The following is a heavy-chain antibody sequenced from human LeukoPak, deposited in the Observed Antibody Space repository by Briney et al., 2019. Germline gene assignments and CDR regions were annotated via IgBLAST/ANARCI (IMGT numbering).Heavy chain of an antibody. CDR2: TYYRSKWFN. D-gene: IGHD6-19*01. J-gene: IGHJ4*02. CDR3: ARGTSGWYQAFDY. V-gene: IGHV6-1*01. Sequence: SQTLSLACAISGDSVSRNSAAWNWIRQSPSRGLEWLGRTYYRSKWFNDYAGSVKSRININADTSKNQFSLQLNSVTPEDTAVYYCARGTSGWYQAFDYWGQGTLDTVSS. CDR1: GDSVSRNSAA.